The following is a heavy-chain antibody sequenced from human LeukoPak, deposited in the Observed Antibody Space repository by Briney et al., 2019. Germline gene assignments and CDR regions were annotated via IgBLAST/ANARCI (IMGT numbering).Heavy chain of an antibody. D-gene: IGHD3-3*01. Sequence: SQTLSLTCTVSGGSISSGGYYWSWIRQPPGKGLEWIGYIYHSGSTNYNPSLKSRVTISVDTSKNQFSLKLISVTAADTAVYYCARRDDFWPDYYMDVWGKGTTVTVSS. CDR2: IYHSGST. CDR3: ARRDDFWPDYYMDV. V-gene: IGHV4-30-2*01. CDR1: GGSISSGGYY. J-gene: IGHJ6*03.